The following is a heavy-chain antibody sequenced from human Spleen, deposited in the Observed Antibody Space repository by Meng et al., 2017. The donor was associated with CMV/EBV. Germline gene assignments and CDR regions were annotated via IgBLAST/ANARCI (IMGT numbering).Heavy chain of an antibody. Sequence: ASVKVSCKTSGYSFTSYEINWVRQAPGQGLEWMGRINPNSGDTGYSLKFRGRVTISSATSTNTLSMELNSLRSDDTAVYYCARGYGSGSHSPFDFWGQGTLVTVS. D-gene: IGHD3-10*01. J-gene: IGHJ4*02. V-gene: IGHV1-8*03. CDR2: INPNSGDT. CDR1: GYSFTSYE. CDR3: ARGYGSGSHSPFDF.